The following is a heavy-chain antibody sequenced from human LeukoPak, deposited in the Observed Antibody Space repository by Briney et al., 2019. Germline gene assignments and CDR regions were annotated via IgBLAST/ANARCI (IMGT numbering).Heavy chain of an antibody. CDR1: GFTFSSYA. CDR2: ISGSGGST. J-gene: IGHJ4*02. Sequence: GGSLRLSCAASGFTFSSYAMSWVRQAPGKGLEWVSAISGSGGSTYYADSVKGRFTISRDNSRNTLYLQTNSLRVEDTAVYFCAKDRGYNYGSFDYWGQGALVTVSS. V-gene: IGHV3-23*01. D-gene: IGHD5-18*01. CDR3: AKDRGYNYGSFDY.